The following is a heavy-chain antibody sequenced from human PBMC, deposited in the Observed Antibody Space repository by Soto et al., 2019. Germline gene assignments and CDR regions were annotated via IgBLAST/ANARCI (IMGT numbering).Heavy chain of an antibody. J-gene: IGHJ6*02. CDR3: ASLVVVAATYDPDYYYYGMDV. V-gene: IGHV1-69*02. Sequence: QVQLVQSGAEVKKPGSSVKVSCKASGGTFSSYTISWVRQAPGQGLEWMGRIIPILGIANYAQKFQGRVTITADKATSTAYMELRSLRSEDTAVYYCASLVVVAATYDPDYYYYGMDVWGQGTTVTVSS. CDR2: IIPILGIA. D-gene: IGHD2-15*01. CDR1: GGTFSSYT.